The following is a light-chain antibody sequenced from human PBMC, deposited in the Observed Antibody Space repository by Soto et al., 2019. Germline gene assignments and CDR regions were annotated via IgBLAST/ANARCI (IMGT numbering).Light chain of an antibody. V-gene: IGKV3-15*01. CDR1: QSVSSN. Sequence: ERLMTQSPATLSESVGERTSLSCRARQSVSSNLAWYQQKPGQAPRLLIYGASTRATGIPARFSGSGSGTEFTLTISSLQSEDFAVYYCQKYNDWPRTVGKGTKVDIK. CDR3: QKYNDWPRT. J-gene: IGKJ1*01. CDR2: GAS.